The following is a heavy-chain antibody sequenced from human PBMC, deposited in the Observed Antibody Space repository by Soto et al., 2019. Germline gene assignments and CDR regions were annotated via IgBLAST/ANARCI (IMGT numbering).Heavy chain of an antibody. CDR3: AHPRGYGVFDAYDI. CDR1: GFTFSTYA. D-gene: IGHD4-17*01. V-gene: IGHV3-23*01. J-gene: IGHJ3*02. Sequence: EAQLLESGGGLVQPGGSLRLSCAASGFTFSTYAMSWVRQAPGKGLEWVSAISVGGGSTYYADSVKGRFTISRDNSINTLYMKMNSLRTEDTAVYYCAHPRGYGVFDAYDIWGQGAMVTVSS. CDR2: ISVGGGST.